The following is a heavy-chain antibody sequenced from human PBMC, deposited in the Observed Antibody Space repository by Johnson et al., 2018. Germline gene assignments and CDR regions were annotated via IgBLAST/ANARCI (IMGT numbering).Heavy chain of an antibody. V-gene: IGHV3-11*01. J-gene: IGHJ3*02. Sequence: QVQLVESGGGLVKPGGSLRLSCAASGFTFSDYYMSWIRQAPGKGLEWVSYISIRGSTIYYAAPVKGRFHISRDNAKNPLYLQMNSMRAEDTAVYYCARGGRYYDSSGYPKGTGAFDIWGQGTMVTVSS. CDR3: ARGGRYYDSSGYPKGTGAFDI. CDR1: GFTFSDYY. CDR2: ISIRGSTI. D-gene: IGHD3-22*01.